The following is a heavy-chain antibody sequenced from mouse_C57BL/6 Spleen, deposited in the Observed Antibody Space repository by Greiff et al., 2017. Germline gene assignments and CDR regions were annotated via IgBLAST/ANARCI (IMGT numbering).Heavy chain of an antibody. D-gene: IGHD2-4*01. J-gene: IGHJ3*01. V-gene: IGHV1-19*01. CDR3: ATKGGNYDYEAWFAY. Sequence: VQLKESGPVLVKPGASVKMSCKASGYTFTDYYMNWVKQSHGKSLEWIGVINPYNGGTSYNQKFKGKATLTVDKSSSTAYMELNSLTSEDSAVYYCATKGGNYDYEAWFAYWGQGTLVTVSA. CDR1: GYTFTDYY. CDR2: INPYNGGT.